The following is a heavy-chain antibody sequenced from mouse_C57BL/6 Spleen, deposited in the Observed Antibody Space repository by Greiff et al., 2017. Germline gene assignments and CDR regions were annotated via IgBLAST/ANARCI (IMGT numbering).Heavy chain of an antibody. J-gene: IGHJ4*01. D-gene: IGHD3-2*02. CDR3: ARDQGYAMDY. V-gene: IGHV5-16*01. Sequence: EVQVVESEGGLVQPGSSMKLSCTASGFTFSDYYMAWVRQVPEMGLEWVANINYDGSSTYYLDSLKSRFIISRDNAKNILYLQMSSLKSEDTATYYCARDQGYAMDYWGQGTSVTVSS. CDR2: INYDGSST. CDR1: GFTFSDYY.